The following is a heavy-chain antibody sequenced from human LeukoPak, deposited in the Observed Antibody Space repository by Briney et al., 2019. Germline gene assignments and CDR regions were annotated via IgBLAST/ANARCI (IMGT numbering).Heavy chain of an antibody. J-gene: IGHJ4*02. V-gene: IGHV3-64D*06. D-gene: IGHD4-17*01. CDR2: ISSNGDNT. CDR3: VRGTGY. Sequence: PGGSLRLSCSVYGFTFSTYVMHWVRQAPGKGLEYVQAISSNGDNTYYADSVKGRFTISRDNAKNTLYLQMSRLRADDTAVYYCVRGTGYWGQGTLVTVSS. CDR1: GFTFSTYV.